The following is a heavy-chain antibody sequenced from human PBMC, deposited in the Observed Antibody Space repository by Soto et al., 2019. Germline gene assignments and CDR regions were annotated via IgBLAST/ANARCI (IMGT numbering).Heavy chain of an antibody. CDR1: GGSIINYY. CDR3: ARQTTYSSSWFDF. CDR2: IYSSGSA. Sequence: PSETLSLTCTVSGGSIINYYWTWIRQPAGKGLEWVGRIYSSGSASYDPSLKSRLSMSVDTSKNQFTLKLTSVTAADTALYYCARQTTYSSSWFDFWGHGTLVT. D-gene: IGHD6-13*01. V-gene: IGHV4-4*07. J-gene: IGHJ5*01.